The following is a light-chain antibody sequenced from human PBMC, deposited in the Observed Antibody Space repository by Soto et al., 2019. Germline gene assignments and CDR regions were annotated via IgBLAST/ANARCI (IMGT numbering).Light chain of an antibody. CDR2: GAS. CDR3: QQYSNWPS. V-gene: IGKV3-15*01. Sequence: EIVMTQSPATLSLSPGERATLSCRASQSVSSNLAWYQQKPGQAPRLLIYGASTRDTGVPARFSGRGSGTEFTLTISSLQSDDFAVYCCQQYSNWPSFGQGTKVDIK. CDR1: QSVSSN. J-gene: IGKJ1*01.